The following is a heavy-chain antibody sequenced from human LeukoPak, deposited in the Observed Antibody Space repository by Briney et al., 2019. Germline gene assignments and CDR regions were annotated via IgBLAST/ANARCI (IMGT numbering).Heavy chain of an antibody. Sequence: KPSETLSLTCAVYGGSFSGYYWSWIRQPPGKGLEWIGEINHSGSTNYNPSLKSRVTISVDTSKNQFSLKLSSVTAADTAVYYCARPRYSYGDPFDYWGQGTLATVSS. CDR2: INHSGST. D-gene: IGHD5-18*01. CDR3: ARPRYSYGDPFDY. CDR1: GGSFSGYY. V-gene: IGHV4-34*01. J-gene: IGHJ4*02.